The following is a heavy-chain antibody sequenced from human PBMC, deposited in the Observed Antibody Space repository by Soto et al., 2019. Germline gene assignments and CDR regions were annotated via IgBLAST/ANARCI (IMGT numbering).Heavy chain of an antibody. D-gene: IGHD6-13*01. CDR2: ISGSGGST. CDR1: GFTFSSYA. Sequence: EVQLLESGGGLVQPGGSLRLSCAASGFTFSSYAMSWVRQAPGKGLEWVSAISGSGGSTYYADSVKGRFTISRDNSKNTLYLQMNSLRAEDTAVYYCAKDRGYGSSWYYRYFDYWGQGTLVTVSS. V-gene: IGHV3-23*01. CDR3: AKDRGYGSSWYYRYFDY. J-gene: IGHJ4*02.